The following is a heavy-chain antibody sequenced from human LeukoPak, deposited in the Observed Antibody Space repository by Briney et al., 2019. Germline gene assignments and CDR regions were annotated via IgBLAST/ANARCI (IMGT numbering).Heavy chain of an antibody. D-gene: IGHD6-25*01. CDR3: ARQSTIAAARIDP. Sequence: SETLSLTCTVSGGSISSHYWSWIRQPPGRGLEWIGNIYYSGSTYYSPSLKSRVTVSVDTSKNQFPLKLSSVTAADTAVYYCARQSTIAAARIDPWGQGTLVTVSS. CDR1: GGSISSHY. V-gene: IGHV4-59*04. J-gene: IGHJ5*02. CDR2: IYYSGST.